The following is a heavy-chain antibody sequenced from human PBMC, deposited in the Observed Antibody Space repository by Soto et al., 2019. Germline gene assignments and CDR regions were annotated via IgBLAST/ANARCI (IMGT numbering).Heavy chain of an antibody. J-gene: IGHJ4*02. CDR3: TRGGDPYKTGH. D-gene: IGHD2-21*01. Sequence: SETLSLTCIVSGESISGTIYYWGWIRQPPGKGLEWIGSIYYSGSTYYNPSLKSRVTISVDTSKNQLSLKLTSVTTANTAIYYCTRGGDPYKTGHWGQGTLVTVSS. CDR1: GESISGTIYY. V-gene: IGHV4-39*07. CDR2: IYYSGST.